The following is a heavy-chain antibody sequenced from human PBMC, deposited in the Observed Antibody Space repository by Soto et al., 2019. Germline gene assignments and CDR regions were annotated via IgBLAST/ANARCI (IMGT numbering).Heavy chain of an antibody. D-gene: IGHD6-6*01. CDR2: INHSGST. J-gene: IGHJ5*02. V-gene: IGHV4-34*01. Sequence: ASETLSLTCAVYGGSFSGYYWSWIRQPPGKGLEWIGEINHSGSTNYNPSLKSRVTISVDTSKNQFSLKLSSVTAADTAVYYCARDRRVAARRGGWFDPWGQGTLVTVSS. CDR3: ARDRRVAARRGGWFDP. CDR1: GGSFSGYY.